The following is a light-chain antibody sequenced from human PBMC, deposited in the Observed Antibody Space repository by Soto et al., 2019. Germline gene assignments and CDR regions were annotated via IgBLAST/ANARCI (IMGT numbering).Light chain of an antibody. CDR2: DVT. J-gene: IGLJ1*01. Sequence: QSVLTQPASVSGSPGQSITISCTGTSSDVGHYNYVSWYQQHPGKAPKLMIYDVTIRPSGVSNRFSGSKSGNTASLTISGLQAEDEADYYCTSYTRSSTLVFGTGTKSPS. CDR3: TSYTRSSTLV. V-gene: IGLV2-14*03. CDR1: SSDVGHYNY.